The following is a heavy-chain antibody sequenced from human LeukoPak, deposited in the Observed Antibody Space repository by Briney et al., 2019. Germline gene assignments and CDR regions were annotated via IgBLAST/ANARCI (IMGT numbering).Heavy chain of an antibody. D-gene: IGHD6-19*01. J-gene: IGHJ5*02. CDR1: GGTFSSYA. Sequence: SVKVSCKASGGTFSSYATSWVRQAPGQGLEWMGRIIPIFGIANYAQKFQGRVTITADKSTSTAYMELSSLRSEDTAVYYCAKGREIAVAGFEDWFDPWGQGTLVTVSS. CDR3: AKGREIAVAGFEDWFDP. V-gene: IGHV1-69*04. CDR2: IIPIFGIA.